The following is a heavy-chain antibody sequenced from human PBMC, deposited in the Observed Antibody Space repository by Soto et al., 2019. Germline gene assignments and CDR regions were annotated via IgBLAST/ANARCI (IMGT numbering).Heavy chain of an antibody. CDR2: TRKKANNYIT. CDR3: ARTGDISISCLEY. V-gene: IGHV3-72*01. CDR1: GFTYSDHY. J-gene: IGHJ4*01. D-gene: IGHD3-3*02. Sequence: EVQLVESGGGLVRPGGSLRLSCVASGFTYSDHYIDWVRQAPGKGLEWVGRTRKKANNYITEYAASVKGRFTISRDDSKNSLYLQMNSLKTEDTAVYYCARTGDISISCLEYWGHGPLVTVSS.